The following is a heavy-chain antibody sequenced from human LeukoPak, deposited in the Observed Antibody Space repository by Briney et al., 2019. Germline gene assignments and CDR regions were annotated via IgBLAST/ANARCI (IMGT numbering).Heavy chain of an antibody. J-gene: IGHJ4*02. CDR1: GYTFTNYW. Sequence: GESLKISCKGSGYTFTNYWIGWVRQMPGKGLECMGIMHPGDSDTRYSPSFQGQATISADKSISTAYLQWSSLKASDPAMYYCARGDYGDFRVFYRLFDYWGQGTLVTVSS. V-gene: IGHV5-51*01. CDR3: ARGDYGDFRVFYRLFDY. D-gene: IGHD4-17*01. CDR2: MHPGDSDT.